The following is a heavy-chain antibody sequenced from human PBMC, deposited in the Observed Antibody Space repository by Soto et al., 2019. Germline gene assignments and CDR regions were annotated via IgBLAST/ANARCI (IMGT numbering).Heavy chain of an antibody. Sequence: SETLSLTCAVSGGSISSGGYSWSWIRQPPGKGLEWIGYIYHSGGTYYNPSLKSRVTISVDRSKNQFSLKLSSVTAADTAVYYCAGVPYYGSGGVDYWGQGTLVTVSS. J-gene: IGHJ4*02. D-gene: IGHD3-10*01. CDR1: GGSISSGGYS. CDR2: IYHSGGT. CDR3: AGVPYYGSGGVDY. V-gene: IGHV4-30-2*01.